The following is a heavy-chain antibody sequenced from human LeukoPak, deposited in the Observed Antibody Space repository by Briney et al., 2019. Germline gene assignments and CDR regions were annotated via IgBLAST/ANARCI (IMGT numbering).Heavy chain of an antibody. CDR3: ARGVSNYDILTGYYISHFDY. J-gene: IGHJ4*02. CDR2: ISSSGSTI. V-gene: IGHV3-11*01. D-gene: IGHD3-9*01. Sequence: GGSLRLSCAASGFTFSDYYMSWLRQAPGKGLEWVSYISSSGSTIYYADSVKGRFTISRDNAKNSLYLQMNSLRAEDTAVYYCARGVSNYDILTGYYISHFDYWGQGTLVTVSS. CDR1: GFTFSDYY.